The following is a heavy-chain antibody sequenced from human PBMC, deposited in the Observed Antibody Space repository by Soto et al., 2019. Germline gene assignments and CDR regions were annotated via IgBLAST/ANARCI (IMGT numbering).Heavy chain of an antibody. J-gene: IGHJ3*02. CDR1: GYTFTSYY. V-gene: IGHV1-46*01. Sequence: ASVKVSCKASGYTFTSYYMHWVRQAPGQGLEWMGIINPSGGSTGYAQKFQGRVTMTRDTSTSTVYMELSSLRSEDTAVYYCARDGDCSGGSCYPTRNGAFDIWGQGTMVTVSS. CDR3: ARDGDCSGGSCYPTRNGAFDI. D-gene: IGHD2-15*01. CDR2: INPSGGST.